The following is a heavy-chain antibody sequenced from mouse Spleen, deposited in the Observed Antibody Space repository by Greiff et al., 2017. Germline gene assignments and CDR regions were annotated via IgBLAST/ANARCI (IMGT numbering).Heavy chain of an antibody. V-gene: IGHV3-6*01. J-gene: IGHJ2*01. D-gene: IGHD4-1*01. CDR1: GYSITSGYY. Sequence: ESGPGLVKPSQSLSLTCSVTGYSITSGYYWNWIRQFPGNKLEWMGYISYDGSNNYNPSLKNRISITRDTSKNQFFLKLNSVTTEDTATYYCARDRTGTGYFDYWGQGTTLTVSS. CDR2: ISYDGSN. CDR3: ARDRTGTGYFDY.